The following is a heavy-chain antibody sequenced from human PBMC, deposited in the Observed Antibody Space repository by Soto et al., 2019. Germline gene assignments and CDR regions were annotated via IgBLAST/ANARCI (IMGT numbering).Heavy chain of an antibody. CDR3: ARVTSPYSNSWTYDY. CDR2: INPSGGGT. V-gene: IGHV1-46*03. CDR1: GYTFTVYY. J-gene: IGHJ4*02. D-gene: IGHD4-4*01. Sequence: QVQLVQSGAEVKRPGASVRVSCKASGYTFTVYYIHWVRQAPGQGLEWMGIINPSGGGTSHTQKFQARVTITRDTSSSTVYMELSSLRSEDTATYYCARVTSPYSNSWTYDYWGQGTLVTVSS.